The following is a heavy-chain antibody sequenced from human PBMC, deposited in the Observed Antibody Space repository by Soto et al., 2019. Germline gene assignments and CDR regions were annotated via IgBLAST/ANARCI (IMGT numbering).Heavy chain of an antibody. J-gene: IGHJ6*02. Sequence: ASVKVSCKASGYTFTSYDINWVRQATGQGLEWMGWMNPNSGNTGYAQKFQGRVTMTRNTSISTAYMELSSLRSEDKAVYYCARFDAQRLYYYDSSGYYGYTRTGMDVWGQGTPGTDS. D-gene: IGHD3-22*01. CDR1: GYTFTSYD. V-gene: IGHV1-8*01. CDR3: ARFDAQRLYYYDSSGYYGYTRTGMDV. CDR2: MNPNSGNT.